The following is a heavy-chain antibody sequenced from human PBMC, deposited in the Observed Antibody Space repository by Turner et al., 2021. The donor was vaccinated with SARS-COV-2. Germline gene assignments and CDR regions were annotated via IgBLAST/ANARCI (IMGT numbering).Heavy chain of an antibody. D-gene: IGHD2-15*01. CDR2: ISYDGNNK. Sequence: QVQLVDSGGGVVQPGRSLRLSCAASGFTFSTYGMHWVRQAPGKGLEWVAVISYDGNNKYYADSVKGRFTISRDNSKNTLFLQMNSLRAEDTAVYYCAKSGGMYCSGGSCYSSYFDYWGQGTLVTVSS. CDR3: AKSGGMYCSGGSCYSSYFDY. J-gene: IGHJ4*02. CDR1: GFTFSTYG. V-gene: IGHV3-30*18.